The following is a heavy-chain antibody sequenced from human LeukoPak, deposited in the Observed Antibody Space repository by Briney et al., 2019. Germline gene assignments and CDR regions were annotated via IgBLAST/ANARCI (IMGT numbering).Heavy chain of an antibody. CDR1: GFTFSSYS. Sequence: PGGSLRHTCAASGFTFSSYSMSWVRQAPGKGLEWVSSISSSSSYIYYADSVKGRFTIARDNAKNSLYLQMNSLRAEDTAVYYCAGGNRDAFDIWGQGTMVTVSS. J-gene: IGHJ3*02. CDR2: ISSSSSYI. V-gene: IGHV3-21*01. D-gene: IGHD4-23*01. CDR3: AGGNRDAFDI.